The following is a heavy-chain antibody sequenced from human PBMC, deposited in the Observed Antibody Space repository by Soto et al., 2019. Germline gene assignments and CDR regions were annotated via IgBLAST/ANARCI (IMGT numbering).Heavy chain of an antibody. V-gene: IGHV3-7*01. CDR2: IKQDGSEK. CDR3: ARDEPAGLHLGDLSFRCWFDP. Sequence: EVQLVESGGGLVQPGGSLRLSCAASGFTFSSYWMSWVRQAPGKGLEWVANIKQDGSEKYYVDSVKGRFTISRDNAKNSLYLQMNSLRVEETAVYYCARDEPAGLHLGDLSFRCWFDPWGQGTLVPVSS. CDR1: GFTFSSYW. J-gene: IGHJ5*02. D-gene: IGHD3-16*02.